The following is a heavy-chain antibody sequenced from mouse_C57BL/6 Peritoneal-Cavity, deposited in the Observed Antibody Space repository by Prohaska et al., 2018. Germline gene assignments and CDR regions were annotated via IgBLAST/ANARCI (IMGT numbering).Heavy chain of an antibody. V-gene: IGHV1-80*01. CDR2: LSPGDGDT. D-gene: IGHD1-2*01. J-gene: IGHJ2*01. CDR3: ARSSITTAPDY. Sequence: MNWVKQRPGKGLELIGQLSPGDGDTNYNGKFKGKATLTADKSSSTAYMQLSSLTSEDSAVYFCARSSITTAPDYSRQGTTLKVSS.